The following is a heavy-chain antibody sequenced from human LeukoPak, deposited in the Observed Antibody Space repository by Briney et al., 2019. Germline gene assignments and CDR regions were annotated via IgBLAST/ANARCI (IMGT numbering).Heavy chain of an antibody. V-gene: IGHV3-30*04. CDR1: GFTFSSYA. Sequence: GGSLRLSCAASGFTFSSYAMHWVRQAPGKGLEWVAVISYDGSNKYYADSVKGRFTISRDNSKNTLYLQMNSLRAGDTAVYYCARDLAPSVVVITTALDYWGQGTLVTVSS. D-gene: IGHD3-22*01. CDR3: ARDLAPSVVVITTALDY. J-gene: IGHJ4*02. CDR2: ISYDGSNK.